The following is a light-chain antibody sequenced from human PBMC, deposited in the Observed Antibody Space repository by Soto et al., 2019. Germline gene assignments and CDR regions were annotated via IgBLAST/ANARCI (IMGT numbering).Light chain of an antibody. CDR1: QNISRW. CDR3: QQYNTYST. J-gene: IGKJ5*01. V-gene: IGKV1-5*01. CDR2: DAS. Sequence: DIQMTQSPSTLSASVGDRVTITCRASQNISRWLAWYQQKPGKAPQALIYDASSLKSGVPSRFSGNGSGTEFTLTISSLQPDDFATYYCQQYNTYSTFGQGTRLDIK.